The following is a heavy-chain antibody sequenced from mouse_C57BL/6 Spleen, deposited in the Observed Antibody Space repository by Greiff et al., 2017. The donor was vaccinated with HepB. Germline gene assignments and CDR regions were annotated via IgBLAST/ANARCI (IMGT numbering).Heavy chain of an antibody. J-gene: IGHJ2*01. V-gene: IGHV1-82*01. CDR1: GYAFSSSW. CDR2: IYPGDGDT. D-gene: IGHD1-1*01. CDR3: ARSALYYGSSSFDY. Sequence: QVQLQHSGPELVKPGASVKISCKASGYAFSSSWMNWVKQRPGKGLEWIGRIYPGDGDTNYNGKFKGKATLTADKSSSTAYMQLSSLTSEDSAVYLCARSALYYGSSSFDYWGQGTTLTVSS.